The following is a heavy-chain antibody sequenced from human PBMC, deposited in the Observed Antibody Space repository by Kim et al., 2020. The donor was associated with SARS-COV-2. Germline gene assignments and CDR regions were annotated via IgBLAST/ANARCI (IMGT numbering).Heavy chain of an antibody. Sequence: GESLKISCKGSGYSFTSYWISWVRQMPGKGLEWMGRIDPSDSYTNYSPSFQGHVTISADKSISTAYLQWSSLKASDTAMYYCARESSGSYSPTYYYYGMDVWGQGTTVTVSS. CDR2: IDPSDSYT. CDR1: GYSFTSYW. D-gene: IGHD3-10*01. J-gene: IGHJ6*02. V-gene: IGHV5-10-1*01. CDR3: ARESSGSYSPTYYYYGMDV.